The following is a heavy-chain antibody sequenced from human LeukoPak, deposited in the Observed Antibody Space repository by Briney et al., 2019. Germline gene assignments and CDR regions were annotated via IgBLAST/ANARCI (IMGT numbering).Heavy chain of an antibody. CDR2: LRYDGSNK. D-gene: IGHD6-13*01. Sequence: GRSVRLLCAASGFTFSIYCMHGVRQAPAKGLEGVAFLRYDGSNKYYADSVKGRFTIYRDNSKNTLYLQMNSLRAEDTAVYYCAKDSSSWNPHFDYWGQGTLVTVSS. V-gene: IGHV3-30*02. CDR1: GFTFSIYC. J-gene: IGHJ4*02. CDR3: AKDSSSWNPHFDY.